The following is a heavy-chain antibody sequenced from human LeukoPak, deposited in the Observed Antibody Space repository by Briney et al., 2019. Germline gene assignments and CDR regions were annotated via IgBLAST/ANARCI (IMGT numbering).Heavy chain of an antibody. CDR3: ARAGLRGGYYYYYMDV. CDR2: IYTSGST. V-gene: IGHV4-59*10. Sequence: SETLSLTCAVYGGSFSGYYWSWIRQPAGKGLEWIGRIYTSGSTNYNPSLKSRVTMSVDTSKNQFSLKLSSVTAADTAVYYCARAGLRGGYYYYYMDVWGKGTTVTVSS. CDR1: GGSFSGYY. J-gene: IGHJ6*03. D-gene: IGHD2-15*01.